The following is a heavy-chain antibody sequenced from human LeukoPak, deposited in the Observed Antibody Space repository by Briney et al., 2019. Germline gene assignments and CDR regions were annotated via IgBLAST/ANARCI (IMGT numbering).Heavy chain of an antibody. J-gene: IGHJ4*02. Sequence: GGSLRLSCAASGFTFSSYAMSWVRQAPGKGLEWVSGISWNSGSIGYADSVKGRFTISRDNAKNSLYLQVNSLRAEDTALYYCAKDAVVGATTFFDYWGQGTLVTVSS. CDR1: GFTFSSYA. CDR3: AKDAVVGATTFFDY. CDR2: ISWNSGSI. V-gene: IGHV3-9*01. D-gene: IGHD1-26*01.